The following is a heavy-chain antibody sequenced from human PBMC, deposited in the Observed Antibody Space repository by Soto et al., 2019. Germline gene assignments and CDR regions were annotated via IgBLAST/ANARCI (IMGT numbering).Heavy chain of an antibody. CDR3: ARTLAARRDAFDI. CDR1: GGSIGSSSYY. J-gene: IGHJ3*02. D-gene: IGHD6-6*01. Sequence: SETLSLTCSVSGGSIGSSSYYFGWIRQPPGKGLEWIGSLYYTGTTNYNSSLKSRVTISADKSQNQFSLRLSSVTAADTAVYYCARTLAARRDAFDIWGQGTMVTVSS. CDR2: LYYTGTT. V-gene: IGHV4-39*01.